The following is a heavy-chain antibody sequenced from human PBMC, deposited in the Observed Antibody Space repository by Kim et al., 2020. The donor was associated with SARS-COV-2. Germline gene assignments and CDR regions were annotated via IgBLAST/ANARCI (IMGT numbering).Heavy chain of an antibody. D-gene: IGHD6-19*01. CDR1: GGSISSYY. CDR2: IYYSGST. J-gene: IGHJ6*02. V-gene: IGHV4-59*08. CDR3: ARAVAGPRYYYYGMDV. Sequence: SETLSLTCTVSGGSISSYYWSWIRQPPGKGLEWIGYIYYSGSTNYNPSLKSRVTISVDTSKNQFSLKLSSVTAADTAVYYCARAVAGPRYYYYGMDVWGQGTTVTASS.